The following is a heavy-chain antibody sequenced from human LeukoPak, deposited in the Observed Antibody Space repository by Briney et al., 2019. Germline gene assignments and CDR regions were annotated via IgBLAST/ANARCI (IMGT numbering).Heavy chain of an antibody. D-gene: IGHD5-24*01. CDR2: IYYSGST. J-gene: IGHJ4*02. Sequence: SETLSLTCTVSGGSISSSSYYWGWIRQPPGKGLEWIGSIYYSGSTYYNPSLKSRVAISVDTSKNQFSLKLSSVTAADTAVYYCARLATKPEPRDGCVDYWGQGTLVTVSS. V-gene: IGHV4-39*07. CDR3: ARLATKPEPRDGCVDY. CDR1: GGSISSSSYY.